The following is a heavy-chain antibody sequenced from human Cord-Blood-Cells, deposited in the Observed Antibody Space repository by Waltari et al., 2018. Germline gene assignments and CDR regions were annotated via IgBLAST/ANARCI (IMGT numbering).Heavy chain of an antibody. J-gene: IGHJ3*02. Sequence: QVQLQQWGAGLLKPSETLSLTCAVYGGSFSGYYWSWIRQPPGKGLEWIGEINHSGSTTSNPSLKSRVTISVDTSKNQFSLKLSSVTAADTAVYYCARGCSGGSCYSAFDIWGQGTMVTVSS. CDR2: INHSGST. CDR1: GGSFSGYY. V-gene: IGHV4-34*01. D-gene: IGHD2-15*01. CDR3: ARGCSGGSCYSAFDI.